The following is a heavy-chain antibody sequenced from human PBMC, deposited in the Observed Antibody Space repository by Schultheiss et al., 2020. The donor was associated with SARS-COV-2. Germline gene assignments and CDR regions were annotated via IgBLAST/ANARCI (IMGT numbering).Heavy chain of an antibody. D-gene: IGHD3-16*01. CDR1: GFTDTTNY. Sequence: GGSLRLSCAGSGFTDTTNYMGWFLQPPGKGLEWVSNIYDRGDTYYADSVRGRFTISRDKAKNTLYLEMNSLRVEDTAVYFCGRELWGWGQEILVTVSS. CDR2: IYDRGDT. CDR3: GRELWG. V-gene: IGHV3-53*01. J-gene: IGHJ4*02.